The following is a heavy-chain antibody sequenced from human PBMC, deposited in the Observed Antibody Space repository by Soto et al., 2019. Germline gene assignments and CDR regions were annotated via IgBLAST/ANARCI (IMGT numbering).Heavy chain of an antibody. CDR2: IYYSGST. CDR1: GGSISSYY. Sequence: SETLSLTCTVSGGSISSYYWSWIRQPPWKGLEWIGYIYYSGSTNYNPSLKSRVTISVDTSKNQFSLKLSSVTAADTAVYYCASMGYHYGSGSYPLDYWGQGTLVTVSS. J-gene: IGHJ4*02. V-gene: IGHV4-59*08. D-gene: IGHD3-10*01. CDR3: ASMGYHYGSGSYPLDY.